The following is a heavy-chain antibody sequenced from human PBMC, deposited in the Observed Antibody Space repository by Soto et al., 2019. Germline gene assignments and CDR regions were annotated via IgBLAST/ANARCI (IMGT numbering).Heavy chain of an antibody. J-gene: IGHJ4*02. CDR1: GFNFNNYG. D-gene: IGHD3-22*01. CDR3: VKLMFDHDSSGFSGDY. Sequence: QVQLVESGGGVVQPGGSLRLSCAGSGFNFNNYGMYWVRQAPGKGLEWVAFISFQGTNDYYAEAVKGRFTISKDYSKKTLFLQMNSLRAEDTAMYYCVKLMFDHDSSGFSGDYWGQGTLVTVS. CDR2: ISFQGTND. V-gene: IGHV3-30*18.